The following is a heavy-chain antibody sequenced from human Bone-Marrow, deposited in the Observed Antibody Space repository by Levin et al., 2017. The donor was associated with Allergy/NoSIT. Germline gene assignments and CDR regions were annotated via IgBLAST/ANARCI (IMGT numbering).Heavy chain of an antibody. Sequence: SETLSLTCTVSGGSISGHHWSWIRQPPGKALEWIGNIHYSGTTKYNPSLKSRVTISVDTSKNQFSLKLSSVTAADTVVYYWGRDRSIKNQDGDFWYYGMDGWGQGTTVSVSS. J-gene: IGHJ6*02. CDR1: GGSISGHH. CDR2: IHYSGTT. CDR3: GRDRSIKNQDGDFWYYGMDG. D-gene: IGHD2-21*01. V-gene: IGHV4-59*11.